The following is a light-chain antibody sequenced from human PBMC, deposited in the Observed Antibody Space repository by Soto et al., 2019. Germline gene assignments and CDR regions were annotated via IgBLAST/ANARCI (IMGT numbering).Light chain of an antibody. CDR1: TGAVTSGHY. CDR2: DTS. Sequence: QTVVTQEPSLTVSPGGTVTLTCGSSTGAVTSGHYPYWFQQKPGQAPRTLIYDTSNKHSWTPARFSGSLLGDKAALTLSGAQPEDEDEYYCLLSYSGALVVFGGGTKLTVL. J-gene: IGLJ2*01. CDR3: LLSYSGALVV. V-gene: IGLV7-46*01.